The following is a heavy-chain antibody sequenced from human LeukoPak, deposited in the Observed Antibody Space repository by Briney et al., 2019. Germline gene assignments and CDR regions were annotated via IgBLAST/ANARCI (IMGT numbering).Heavy chain of an antibody. J-gene: IGHJ6*02. CDR3: ARDVYVVRGVKRYYGMDV. V-gene: IGHV3-21*01. CDR1: GFTFSSYS. Sequence: GGSLRLSCAASGFTFSSYSMNWVRQAPGKGLEWVSSISSSSSYIYYADSVKGRFTISRDNAKNSLYLQMNSLRAEGTAVYYCARDVYVVRGVKRYYGMDVWGQGTTVTVSS. CDR2: ISSSSSYI. D-gene: IGHD3-10*01.